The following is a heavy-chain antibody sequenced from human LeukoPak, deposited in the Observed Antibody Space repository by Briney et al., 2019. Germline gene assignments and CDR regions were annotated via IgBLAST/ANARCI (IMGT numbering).Heavy chain of an antibody. J-gene: IGHJ1*01. CDR1: RFTFSTYA. V-gene: IGHV3-30*04. CDR3: AVIDYYESSGFHH. D-gene: IGHD3-22*01. CDR2: VSDDGSQD. Sequence: GGSLRLSCAVSRFTFSTYAMHWVRQAPGKGLEWVAVVSDDGSQDCYADSVECGFIVSRDNAKNTLYLQMNTLRDEDTAVYYCAVIDYYESSGFHHWGQGTLVTVSS.